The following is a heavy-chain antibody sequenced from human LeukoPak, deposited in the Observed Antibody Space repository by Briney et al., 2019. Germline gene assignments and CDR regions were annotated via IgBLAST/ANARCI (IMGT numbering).Heavy chain of an antibody. D-gene: IGHD3-10*01. CDR1: GFTFSDYY. CDR3: AREYGSGSYYKGGAFDI. Sequence: GGSLRLSCAASGFTFSDYYMSWIRQAPGKGLEWVSYISSSSSYTSYADSVKGRFTISRDNAKNSLYLQMNSLRAEDTAVYYCAREYGSGSYYKGGAFDIWGQGTMVTVSS. V-gene: IGHV3-11*06. CDR2: ISSSSSYT. J-gene: IGHJ3*02.